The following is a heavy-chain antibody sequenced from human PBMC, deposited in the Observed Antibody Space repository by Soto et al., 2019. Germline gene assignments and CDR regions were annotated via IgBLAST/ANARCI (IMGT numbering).Heavy chain of an antibody. CDR3: ARGFGVVTFFDY. Sequence: PSETLSLTCTVSGGSISPYYWSWIRQPPGKGLEWIGYIYFGGTSKYNPSLKSRVSMSVDTSKNQFSLKLSSVTAAVTAVYYCARGFGVVTFFDYWGQGTLVTVSS. J-gene: IGHJ4*02. CDR1: GGSISPYY. CDR2: IYFGGTS. D-gene: IGHD3-3*01. V-gene: IGHV4-59*01.